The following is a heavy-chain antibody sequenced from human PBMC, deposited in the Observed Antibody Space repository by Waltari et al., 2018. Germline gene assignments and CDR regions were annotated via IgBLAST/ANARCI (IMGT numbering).Heavy chain of an antibody. CDR2: IYRCGST. CDR1: GFTVNSNY. D-gene: IGHD3-22*01. CDR3: AREAGGYDSRGYFDY. V-gene: IGHV3-53*02. J-gene: IGHJ4*02. Sequence: EVKLVETGGGLIQPGGSLRLSCAASGFTVNSNYMSWVRQAPGKGLNWVSMIYRCGSTYYADAVNGRFTISRDNSKNTLYLQMNSLRAEDTAVYYCAREAGGYDSRGYFDYWGQGTMVTVSS.